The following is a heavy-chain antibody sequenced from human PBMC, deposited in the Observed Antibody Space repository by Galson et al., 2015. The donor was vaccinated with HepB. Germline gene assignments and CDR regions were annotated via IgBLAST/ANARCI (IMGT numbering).Heavy chain of an antibody. V-gene: IGHV4-59*01. D-gene: IGHD6-19*01. Sequence: ETLSLTCTVSGGSISSYYWSWTRQPPGKGLEWIGYIYYSGSTNYNPSLKSRVTISVDTSKNQFSLKLSSVTAADTAVYYCARDRGVIAVAGREDRTWFDPWGQGTLVTVSS. CDR2: IYYSGST. J-gene: IGHJ5*02. CDR1: GGSISSYY. CDR3: ARDRGVIAVAGREDRTWFDP.